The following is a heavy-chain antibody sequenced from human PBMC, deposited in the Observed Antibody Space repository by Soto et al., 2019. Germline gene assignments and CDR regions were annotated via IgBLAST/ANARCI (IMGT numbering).Heavy chain of an antibody. D-gene: IGHD3-3*01. Sequence: EVQLVQSGAEVKKPGESLKISCKGSGYSFTSYWIGWVRQMPGKGLEWMGIIYPGDSDTRYSPSFQGQVTISADKSISTAYLQWSSLKASDTAMYYCARLEYDFWSGYRGGDHYYYGMDVWGQGTTVTVSS. V-gene: IGHV5-51*01. CDR3: ARLEYDFWSGYRGGDHYYYGMDV. J-gene: IGHJ6*02. CDR1: GYSFTSYW. CDR2: IYPGDSDT.